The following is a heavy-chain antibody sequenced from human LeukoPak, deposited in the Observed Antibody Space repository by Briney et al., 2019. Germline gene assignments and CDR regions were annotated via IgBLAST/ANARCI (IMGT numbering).Heavy chain of an antibody. CDR2: IYYSGGT. J-gene: IGHJ4*02. D-gene: IGHD3-10*01. Sequence: SETLSLTCSVSGGSISSSSYYWGWIRQPPGKGLEWIGSIYYSGGTYYNPSLKSRVTISVGMSKNQFSLKVTSVTAADTAVYYCASLYGLGSYFDYWGQGTLVTVSS. CDR1: GGSISSSSYY. CDR3: ASLYGLGSYFDY. V-gene: IGHV4-39*01.